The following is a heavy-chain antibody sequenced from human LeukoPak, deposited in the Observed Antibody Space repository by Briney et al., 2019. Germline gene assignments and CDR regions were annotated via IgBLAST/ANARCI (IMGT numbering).Heavy chain of an antibody. CDR2: INGDGSGT. CDR1: GFTFSTYW. Sequence: GGSLRLSCVASGFTFSTYWMHWVRQVPGKRLVWVSRINGDGSGTTYADSVKGRFTISRDSANNTLYLQMNSLRAEDTAVYYCAKDRETTVTTLDFWGQGTVVTVSS. CDR3: AKDRETTVTTLDF. V-gene: IGHV3-74*03. D-gene: IGHD4-11*01. J-gene: IGHJ4*02.